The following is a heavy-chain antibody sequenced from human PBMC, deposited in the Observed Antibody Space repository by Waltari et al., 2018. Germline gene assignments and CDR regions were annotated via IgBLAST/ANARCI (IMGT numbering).Heavy chain of an antibody. CDR2: INAAKGYT. CDR3: ARSRADLIDVDYGMDV. V-gene: IGHV1-3*01. Sequence: QVQLVQSGAELKRPGAHVKPSCKASGYTFTNSAKHWVRQAPGQRLEWMGGINAAKGYTQYSQKFQGRVTIYRDASASTAYMEVDSLRSEDTAVFYCARSRADLIDVDYGMDVWGQGTTVTVSS. CDR1: GYTFTNSA. J-gene: IGHJ6*02. D-gene: IGHD3-22*01.